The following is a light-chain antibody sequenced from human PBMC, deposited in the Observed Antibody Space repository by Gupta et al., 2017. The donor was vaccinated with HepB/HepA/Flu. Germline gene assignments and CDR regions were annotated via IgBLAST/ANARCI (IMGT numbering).Light chain of an antibody. V-gene: IGLV4-60*03. Sequence: QPVLTQSSSASASPGSSVKLTCTLSSGHSTYIIAWHQQRPGKAPRSLMKPEARGRYNKGSGVPERGSGSSSAAARYITLSKLHSEDESYSDCANWDRNTPRVFGGGTRLTVL. J-gene: IGLJ3*02. CDR1: SGHSTYI. CDR2: PEARGRY. CDR3: ANWDRNTPRV.